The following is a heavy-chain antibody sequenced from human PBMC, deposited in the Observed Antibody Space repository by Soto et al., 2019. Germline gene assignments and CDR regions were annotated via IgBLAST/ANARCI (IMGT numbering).Heavy chain of an antibody. D-gene: IGHD2-15*01. Sequence: QVQLVQSGAEVKKPGSSVKVSCKASGGTFSSYAISWVRQAPGQGLEWMGGIIPIFGTANYAQKFQGRVTITADESTSTACRELRSLRSEDTAVYYCEGGRLVINSRCCCGGSCYPSPHSYYFDMDVWGQGTTVPDS. CDR1: GGTFSSYA. V-gene: IGHV1-69*01. CDR2: IIPIFGTA. J-gene: IGHJ6*02. CDR3: EGGRLVINSRCCCGGSCYPSPHSYYFDMDV.